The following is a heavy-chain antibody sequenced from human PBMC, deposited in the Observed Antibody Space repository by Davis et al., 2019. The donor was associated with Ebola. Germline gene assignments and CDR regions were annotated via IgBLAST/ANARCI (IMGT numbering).Heavy chain of an antibody. Sequence: ASVKVSCKASGYTFTGYYMHWVRQAPGQGLEWMGWINPNSGGTNYAQKFQGRVTITRNTSISTAYMELSSLRSEDTAVYYCARSRLTTFDYWGQGTLVTVSS. J-gene: IGHJ4*02. CDR2: INPNSGGT. CDR3: ARSRLTTFDY. V-gene: IGHV1-2*02. D-gene: IGHD4-17*01. CDR1: GYTFTGYY.